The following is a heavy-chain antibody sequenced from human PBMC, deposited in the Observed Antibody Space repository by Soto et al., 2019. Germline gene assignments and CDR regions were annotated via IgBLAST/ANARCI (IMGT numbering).Heavy chain of an antibody. CDR3: ARDGVGPWIQLYDYYYGMDV. Sequence: EVQLVESGGGLVQPGGSLRLSCAASGFTFSSYWMSSVRQAPGKGLEWVANIKQDGSEKYYVDPVKGRFTISRDNAKNSLYRQMNSLRAEDTAVYYCARDGVGPWIQLYDYYYGMDVWGQGTTVTVSS. V-gene: IGHV3-7*01. CDR2: IKQDGSEK. D-gene: IGHD5-18*01. J-gene: IGHJ6*02. CDR1: GFTFSSYW.